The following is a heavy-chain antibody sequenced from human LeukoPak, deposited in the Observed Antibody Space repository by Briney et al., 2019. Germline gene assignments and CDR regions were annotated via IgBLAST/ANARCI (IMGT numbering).Heavy chain of an antibody. D-gene: IGHD5-18*01. CDR3: TKRGYSYEADY. J-gene: IGHJ4*02. V-gene: IGHV3-23*01. CDR2: ISTTGGGT. Sequence: PRGSLRLSCVVSGFTFSTYAMRWVRQAPGKGLEWVSSISTTGGGTSYADSVKGRFTISRDNSKNTLFLQMNSLRAEDTAVYCCTKRGYSYEADYWGQGTLVTVSS. CDR1: GFTFSTYA.